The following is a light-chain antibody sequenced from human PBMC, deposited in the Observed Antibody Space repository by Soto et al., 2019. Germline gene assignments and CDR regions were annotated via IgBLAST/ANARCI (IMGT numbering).Light chain of an antibody. CDR1: QSVAKNY. J-gene: IGKJ1*01. Sequence: EIVLTQSPGTLSLSPGERATLSCRASQSVAKNYLAWYQQEPGQAPRLLIYGPSSRATGIPDRFSGSGSGTDFTLTTSRLEPEDFAVYYCHQYASSPQTFGQGTKVEIK. CDR2: GPS. V-gene: IGKV3-20*01. CDR3: HQYASSPQT.